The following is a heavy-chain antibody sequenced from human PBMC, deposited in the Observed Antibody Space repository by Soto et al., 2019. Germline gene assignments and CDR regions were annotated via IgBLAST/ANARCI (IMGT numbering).Heavy chain of an antibody. CDR3: ARNSGWYYYFDY. J-gene: IGHJ4*02. D-gene: IGHD6-19*01. CDR2: INAGNGNT. V-gene: IGHV1-3*01. CDR1: GYTFTSYA. Sequence: ASVKVSCKASGYTFTSYAMHWVRQAPGQRLEWMGWINAGNGNTKYSQKFQGRVTITRDTSASTAYMELSSLRSEDTAVYYCARNSGWYYYFDYWGQGTLVTVSS.